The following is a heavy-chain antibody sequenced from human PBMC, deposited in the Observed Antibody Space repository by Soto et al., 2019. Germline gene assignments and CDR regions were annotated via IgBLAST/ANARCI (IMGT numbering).Heavy chain of an antibody. Sequence: QVHLQESGPGLVKPSETLSLTCTVSGASIRSYYWSWIRQPPGKGLEWIGFSYYSGSTNYNPSLNSRVTISVDTSKNQFSLKLTSVTAADTAVYYCARDQNGSPRFDYWGQGILVTVSS. CDR2: SYYSGST. J-gene: IGHJ4*02. V-gene: IGHV4-59*01. CDR1: GASIRSYY. D-gene: IGHD1-26*01. CDR3: ARDQNGSPRFDY.